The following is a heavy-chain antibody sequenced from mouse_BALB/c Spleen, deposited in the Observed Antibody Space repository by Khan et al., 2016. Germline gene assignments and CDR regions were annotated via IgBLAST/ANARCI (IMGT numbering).Heavy chain of an antibody. CDR3: ARTPTAYYAMDY. Sequence: EVQLQESGPGLVKPSQSLSLTCTVTGYSITSDYAWNWIRQFPGNKLEWMGYIIYSGSTRYYPSLKSRISVTRDTSKNKFFPQLNSVTPEDTATYYCARTPTAYYAMDYWGQGTSVTVSS. J-gene: IGHJ4*01. CDR1: GYSITSDYA. CDR2: IIYSGST. V-gene: IGHV3-2*02. D-gene: IGHD1-2*01.